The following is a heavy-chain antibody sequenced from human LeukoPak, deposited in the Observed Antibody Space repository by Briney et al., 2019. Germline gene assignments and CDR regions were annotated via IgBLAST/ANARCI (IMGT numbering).Heavy chain of an antibody. V-gene: IGHV3-30*02. CDR2: IRYDGSNK. J-gene: IGHJ3*02. Sequence: PGGSLRLSCAASGFTFSSYGMHWVRQAPGKGLEWVAFIRYDGSNKYYADSVKGRFTISRDNSKNTLYLQMNSLRAEDTAVYYCAKDGYSSWYFITDFRDAFDIWGQGTMVTVSS. CDR1: GFTFSSYG. D-gene: IGHD6-13*01. CDR3: AKDGYSSWYFITDFRDAFDI.